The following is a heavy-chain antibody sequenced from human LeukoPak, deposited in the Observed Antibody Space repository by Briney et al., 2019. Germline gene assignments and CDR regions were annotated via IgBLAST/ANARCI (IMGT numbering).Heavy chain of an antibody. CDR2: IIPIFGTA. CDR1: GGTFSSYA. V-gene: IGHV1-69*13. J-gene: IGHJ4*02. Sequence: SVKVSCKASGGTFSSYAISWVRQAPGQGLEWMGGIIPIFGTANYAQKFQGRVTITADESMSTAYMELSSLRSEDTAVYYCASLEIAAAGTVYWGQGTLVTVSS. D-gene: IGHD6-13*01. CDR3: ASLEIAAAGTVY.